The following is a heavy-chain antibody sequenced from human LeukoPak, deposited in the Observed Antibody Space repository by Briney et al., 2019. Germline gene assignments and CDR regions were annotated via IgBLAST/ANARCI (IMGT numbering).Heavy chain of an antibody. V-gene: IGHV4-30-4*08. CDR2: IYYSGST. J-gene: IGHJ3*02. Sequence: SQTLSLTCTVSGGSISSGDYYWGWIRQPPGTGLEWSGYIYYSGSTYYNPSLKSRVPISVDTSKNPFSLKLSSVTAPDTAVYYCGGWTGLSDAFDIWGQGTMVTVSS. CDR1: GGSISSGDYY. CDR3: GGWTGLSDAFDI. D-gene: IGHD3/OR15-3a*01.